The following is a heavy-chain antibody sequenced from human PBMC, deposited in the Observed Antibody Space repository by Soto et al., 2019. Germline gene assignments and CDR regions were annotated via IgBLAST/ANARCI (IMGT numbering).Heavy chain of an antibody. D-gene: IGHD6-6*01. CDR3: AKEYSSSPNWFDP. J-gene: IGHJ5*02. V-gene: IGHV3-30-3*02. CDR1: GFTFSSYA. CDR2: ISYDGSNK. Sequence: PGGSLRLSCAASGFTFSSYAMHWVRQAPGKGLEWVAVISYDGSNKYYADSVKGRFTISRDNSKNTLYLQMNSLRAEDTAVYYCAKEYSSSPNWFDPWGQGTLVTVSS.